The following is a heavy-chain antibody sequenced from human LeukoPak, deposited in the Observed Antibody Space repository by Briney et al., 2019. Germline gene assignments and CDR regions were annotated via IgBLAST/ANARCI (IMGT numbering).Heavy chain of an antibody. J-gene: IGHJ3*02. CDR2: INHSGST. CDR1: GGSFSGYY. CDR3: ARMHLGRITMIVVVRNAFDI. D-gene: IGHD3-22*01. Sequence: SETLSLTCTVYGGSFSGYYWSWIRQPPGKGLEWIGEINHSGSTNYNPSLKSRVTTSVDTSKNQFSLKLSSVTAADTAVYYCARMHLGRITMIVVVRNAFDIWGQGTMVTVSS. V-gene: IGHV4-34*01.